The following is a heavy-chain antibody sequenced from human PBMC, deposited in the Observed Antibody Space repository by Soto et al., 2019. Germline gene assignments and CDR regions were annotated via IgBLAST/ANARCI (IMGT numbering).Heavy chain of an antibody. CDR2: IYSSGGT. V-gene: IGHV4-4*07. CDR1: GGSMNNYY. J-gene: IGHJ5*02. Sequence: QVHLQESGPGLVKPSETLSLSCSVSGGSMNNYYWTWIRLPAGKGLEWIGRIYSSGGTHYNPSLKSRVTISLDTCKNQFPLRLNSVTAADTAVYYCARGQRFSDWFDPWGQGTLVTVSS. D-gene: IGHD3-3*01. CDR3: ARGQRFSDWFDP.